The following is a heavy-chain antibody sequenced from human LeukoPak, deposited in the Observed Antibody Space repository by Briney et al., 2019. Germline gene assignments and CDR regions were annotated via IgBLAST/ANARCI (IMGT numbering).Heavy chain of an antibody. V-gene: IGHV3-21*01. J-gene: IGHJ4*02. CDR3: AKELYSTTWYEY. CDR1: GFTFSSYS. CDR2: ISSSSSYI. D-gene: IGHD6-13*01. Sequence: PGGSLRLSCAASGFTFSSYSMNWVRQAPGKGLEWVSSISSSSSYIYYADSVKGRFTISRDNSKNTLYVQMNSLRAEDTAVYYCAKELYSTTWYEYWGQGTLVTVSS.